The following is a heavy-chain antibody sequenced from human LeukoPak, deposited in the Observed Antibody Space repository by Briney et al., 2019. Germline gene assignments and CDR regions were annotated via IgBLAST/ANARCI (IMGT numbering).Heavy chain of an antibody. J-gene: IGHJ4*02. CDR3: TKDGNSGSYYYFDY. CDR2: INSDGKTT. Sequence: PGGSLRLSCAASGFTFSNSWMHWVRQAPGKGLVWVSRINSDGKTTTYADSVKGRFIISRDNSKNTLYLHMNSLRAEDTAVYYCTKDGNSGSYYYFDYWGQGTLVTVSS. CDR1: GFTFSNSW. V-gene: IGHV3-74*01. D-gene: IGHD1-26*01.